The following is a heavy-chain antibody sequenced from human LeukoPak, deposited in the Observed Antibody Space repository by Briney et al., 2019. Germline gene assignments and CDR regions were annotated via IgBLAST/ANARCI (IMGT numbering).Heavy chain of an antibody. J-gene: IGHJ4*02. V-gene: IGHV1-3*03. CDR2: INAGNGNT. D-gene: IGHD3-9*01. CDR1: GYTFTSYA. Sequence: GASVKVSCKASGYTFTSYAMHWVRQAPGQRLEWMGWINAGNGNTKYSQEFQGRVTMTRDMSTSTVYMELSSLRSEDTAVYYCARPLGYDIFSLGYWGQGNLVTVSS. CDR3: ARPLGYDIFSLGY.